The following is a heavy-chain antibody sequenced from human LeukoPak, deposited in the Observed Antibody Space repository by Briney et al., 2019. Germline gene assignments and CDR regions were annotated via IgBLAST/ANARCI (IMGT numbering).Heavy chain of an antibody. Sequence: PSGGSLRLSCAASGFTFSNYAMIWVRQAPGKGLEWVSVISTGGGSTHYGDSVKGRFTISRDNSKNTLYLQMNSLRAEDTAVYFCATRYVGGSDWRAFDYWGQGTLVTVSS. D-gene: IGHD6-19*01. CDR1: GFTFSNYA. V-gene: IGHV3-23*01. J-gene: IGHJ4*02. CDR2: ISTGGGST. CDR3: ATRYVGGSDWRAFDY.